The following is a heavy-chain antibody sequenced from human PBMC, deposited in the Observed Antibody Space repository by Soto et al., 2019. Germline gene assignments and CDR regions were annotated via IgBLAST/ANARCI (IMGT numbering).Heavy chain of an antibody. Sequence: PSEILSLTCAVSGDSISSGGYSWSWIRQPPGKGLEWIGYIYHSGSTYYNPSLKSRVTISVDRSKNQLSLKLSSVTAADTAVYYCARAMTTVTTIDYWGQGTLVTVS. CDR1: GDSISSGGYS. CDR2: IYHSGST. D-gene: IGHD4-17*01. V-gene: IGHV4-30-2*01. CDR3: ARAMTTVTTIDY. J-gene: IGHJ4*02.